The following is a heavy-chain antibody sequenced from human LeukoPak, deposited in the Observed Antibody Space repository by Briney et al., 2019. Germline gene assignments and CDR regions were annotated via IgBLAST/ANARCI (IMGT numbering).Heavy chain of an antibody. CDR2: ISGSGGST. Sequence: GGPLRLSCAASGFTFSSYAMSWIREAPGKGLECVSAISGSGGSTYYADSVKGRFTISRDNSKNTLYLQMNSLRAEDTAVYYCAKGGAAAYYWGQGTLVTVSS. D-gene: IGHD4/OR15-4a*01. V-gene: IGHV3-23*01. CDR1: GFTFSSYA. J-gene: IGHJ4*02. CDR3: AKGGAAAYY.